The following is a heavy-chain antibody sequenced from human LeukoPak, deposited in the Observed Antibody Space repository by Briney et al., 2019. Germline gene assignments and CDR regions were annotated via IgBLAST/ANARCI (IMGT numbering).Heavy chain of an antibody. D-gene: IGHD2-2*01. CDR1: GFTFSSYA. V-gene: IGHV3-23*01. J-gene: IGHJ4*02. Sequence: PGGSLRLSCAASGFTFSSYAMGWVRQAPGKGLEWVSAISGSGGSTYYADSVKGRFTISRDNSKNTLYLQMNSLRAEDTAVYYCAKDRACSSTSCYLEYYFDYWGQGTLVTVSS. CDR2: ISGSGGST. CDR3: AKDRACSSTSCYLEYYFDY.